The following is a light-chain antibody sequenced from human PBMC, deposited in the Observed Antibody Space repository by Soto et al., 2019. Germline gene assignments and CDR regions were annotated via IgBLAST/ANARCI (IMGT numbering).Light chain of an antibody. CDR2: DAS. Sequence: IQMTQSPSPLSASVRDRVTNTCRASQSISSWLAWYQQKPGKAPKLLIYDASSLESGVPSRFSGSGSGTEFTLTISSLQPDDFATYYCQQYNSYSQTFGQGTKVDIK. CDR1: QSISSW. CDR3: QQYNSYSQT. J-gene: IGKJ1*01. V-gene: IGKV1-5*01.